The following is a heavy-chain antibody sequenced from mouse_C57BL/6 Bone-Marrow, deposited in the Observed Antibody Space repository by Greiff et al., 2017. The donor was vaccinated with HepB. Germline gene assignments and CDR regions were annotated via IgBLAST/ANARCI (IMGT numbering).Heavy chain of an antibody. CDR1: GFNIKNTY. CDR3: ARWGGVLLYGSSGAYFDY. V-gene: IGHV14-3*01. Sequence: EVQLQQSVAELVRPGASVKLSCTASGFNIKNTYMHWVKQRPEQGLEWIGRIDPANGNTKYAPKFQGKATITADTSSNTAYLQLSSLTSEDTAIYYCARWGGVLLYGSSGAYFDYWGQGTTLTVSS. CDR2: IDPANGNT. J-gene: IGHJ2*01. D-gene: IGHD1-1*01.